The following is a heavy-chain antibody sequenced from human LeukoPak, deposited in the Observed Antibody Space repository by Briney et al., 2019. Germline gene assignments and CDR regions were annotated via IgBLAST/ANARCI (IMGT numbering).Heavy chain of an antibody. CDR1: GFTFSNAW. D-gene: IGHD3-3*01. CDR2: IKSKTDGGTT. V-gene: IGHV3-15*01. CDR3: TTDYYDFWSGYYFSYYGMDV. Sequence: GGSLRLSCAASGFTFSNAWISWVRQAPGKGLEWVGRIKSKTDGGTTDYAAPVKGRFTISRDDSKNTLYLQMNSLKTEDTAVYYCTTDYYDFWSGYYFSYYGMDVWGQGTTVTVSS. J-gene: IGHJ6*02.